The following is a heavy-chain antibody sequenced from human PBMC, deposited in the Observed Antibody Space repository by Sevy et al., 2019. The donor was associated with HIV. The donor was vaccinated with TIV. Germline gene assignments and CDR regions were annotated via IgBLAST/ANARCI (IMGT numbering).Heavy chain of an antibody. J-gene: IGHJ4*02. CDR2: ISWNSGSI. Sequence: GGSLRLSCAASGFTFDDYAMHWVRQAPGKGLEWVSGISWNSGSIGYADSVMGRFTISRDNAKNSLYLQMNSLRAEDTALYYCAKDIGNFERMWLVLDYWGQGTLVTVSS. V-gene: IGHV3-9*01. CDR1: GFTFDDYA. CDR3: AKDIGNFERMWLVLDY. D-gene: IGHD6-19*01.